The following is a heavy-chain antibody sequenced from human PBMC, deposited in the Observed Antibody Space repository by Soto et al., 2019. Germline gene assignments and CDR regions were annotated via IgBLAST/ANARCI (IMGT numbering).Heavy chain of an antibody. J-gene: IGHJ5*02. CDR3: ARDMEQQLANWFDL. CDR2: IWYDGSNK. CDR1: GFTVSSNY. V-gene: IGHV3-33*08. Sequence: GGSLRLSCVASGFTVSSNYMSWVRQAPGKGLEWVAVIWYDGSNKYYADSVKGRFTISRDNSKNTLYLQMNSLRAEDTAVYYCARDMEQQLANWFDLWGQGTLVTVSS. D-gene: IGHD6-13*01.